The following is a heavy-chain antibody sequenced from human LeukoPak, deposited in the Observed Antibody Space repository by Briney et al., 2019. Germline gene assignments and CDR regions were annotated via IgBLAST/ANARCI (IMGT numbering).Heavy chain of an antibody. D-gene: IGHD3-10*01. V-gene: IGHV1-3*04. CDR1: GYTFTRSA. CDR2: TSNYNGNT. J-gene: IGHJ6*02. Sequence: GASVKVSCKASGYTFTRSALHWVRQAPGQRLEWMGWTSNYNGNTKYSVKFQGRVTITRDTSANIVYMELNSLRSQDTGVYYCARDEVDYYGMDVWGQGTTITVSS. CDR3: ARDEVDYYGMDV.